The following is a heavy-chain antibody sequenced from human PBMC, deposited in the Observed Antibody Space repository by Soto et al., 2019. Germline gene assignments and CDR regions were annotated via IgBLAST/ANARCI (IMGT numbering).Heavy chain of an antibody. CDR1: GGSISTGGCS. Sequence: QVHLQESGSGLVKPSQTLSLTCAVSGGSISTGGCSWSWIRLPPGRALEWIGYIFDTGKTYYSASPQSRVTMSADRAQNQFSLRLESVQAAVTAIYFCACLEGYNRYFDLWGRGTLVTVSS. CDR2: IFDTGKT. V-gene: IGHV4-30-2*01. J-gene: IGHJ2*01. CDR3: ACLEGYNRYFDL. D-gene: IGHD5-18*01.